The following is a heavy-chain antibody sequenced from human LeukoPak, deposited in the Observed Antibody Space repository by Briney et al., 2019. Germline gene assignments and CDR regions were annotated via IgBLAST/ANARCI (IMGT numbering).Heavy chain of an antibody. J-gene: IGHJ4*02. V-gene: IGHV3-21*01. CDR2: ISSSSSYI. CDR1: GFTFSSYS. Sequence: GGSLRLSCAASGFTFSSYSMNWVRQAPGKGLEWVSSISSSSSYIYYADSVKGRFTISRDNAKNSLYLQMNSLRAEDTAVYYCARYSSGRYYFDYWGQGTLVTVSS. D-gene: IGHD6-19*01. CDR3: ARYSSGRYYFDY.